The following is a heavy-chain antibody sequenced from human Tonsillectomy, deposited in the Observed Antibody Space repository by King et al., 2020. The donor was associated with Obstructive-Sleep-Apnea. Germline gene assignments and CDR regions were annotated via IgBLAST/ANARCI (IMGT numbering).Heavy chain of an antibody. J-gene: IGHJ4*02. V-gene: IGHV3-30-3*01. Sequence: VQLVESGGGVVQPGRSLRLSCSASGFTFSSFVFHWVRQAPGKGLEWVAVISIDGNNKYYADSVKGRFTISRDDSKNTLYVQLNTLRVEDTAVYFCARVRGLWSVCDLWGQGTLVTVSS. CDR1: GFTFSSFV. CDR3: ARVRGLWSVCDL. CDR2: ISIDGNNK. D-gene: IGHD5-18*01.